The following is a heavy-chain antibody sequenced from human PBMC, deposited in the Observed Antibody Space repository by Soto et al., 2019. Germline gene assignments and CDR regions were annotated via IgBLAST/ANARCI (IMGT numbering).Heavy chain of an antibody. CDR1: GYTFTSYD. CDR2: MNPNSDNT. Sequence: ASVKVSCKASGYTFTSYDINWVRQATGQGLEWMGWMNPNSDNTGYAQKFQGWVTMTRDTSISTAYMELSSLRSEDTAVYYCARGEFLSYDDYWGQGTLVTVSS. CDR3: ARGEFLSYDDY. D-gene: IGHD3-16*01. V-gene: IGHV1-8*01. J-gene: IGHJ4*02.